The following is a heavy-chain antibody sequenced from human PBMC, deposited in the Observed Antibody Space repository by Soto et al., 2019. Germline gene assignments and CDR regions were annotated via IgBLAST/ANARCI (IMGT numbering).Heavy chain of an antibody. D-gene: IGHD2-8*01. CDR1: GLTFSSYG. Sequence: WGSLRLSCAASGLTFSSYGMHWVRQAPGKGLEWVAVISYDGSNKYYADSVKGRFTISRDNSKNTLYLQMNSLRAEDTAVYYCAKDRGNGYYYGMDVWGQGTTVTVS. V-gene: IGHV3-30*18. J-gene: IGHJ6*02. CDR2: ISYDGSNK. CDR3: AKDRGNGYYYGMDV.